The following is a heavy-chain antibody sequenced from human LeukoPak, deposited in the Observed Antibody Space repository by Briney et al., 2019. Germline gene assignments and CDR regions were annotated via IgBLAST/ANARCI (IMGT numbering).Heavy chain of an antibody. D-gene: IGHD6-13*01. CDR2: SNGDGSST. CDR3: ARVTDSSSLVIAY. V-gene: IGHV3-74*01. Sequence: PGGSLRLSCAASGFTFSSYWMHWVRQAPGKGLVWVSRSNGDGSSTNYADSVRGRFTISRDNAKNTLYLQMNSLRADDTAVYYCARVTDSSSLVIAYWGQGALVTVSS. CDR1: GFTFSSYW. J-gene: IGHJ4*02.